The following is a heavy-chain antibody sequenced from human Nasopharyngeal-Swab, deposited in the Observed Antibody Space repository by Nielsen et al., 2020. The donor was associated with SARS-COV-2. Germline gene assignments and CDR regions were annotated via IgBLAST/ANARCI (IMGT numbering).Heavy chain of an antibody. CDR1: GYTFTSYD. V-gene: IGHV1-8*01. J-gene: IGHJ6*02. CDR2: MNPNSGNT. D-gene: IGHD2/OR15-2a*01. CDR3: ARFSRYYYYYGMDV. Sequence: ASVKVSCKASGYTFTSYDINWVRQATGQGLEWMGWMNPNSGNTGYAQKFQGRVTMTRNTSISTAYMELSSLRSEDTAVYYCARFSRYYYYYGMDVWGQETTVTVSS.